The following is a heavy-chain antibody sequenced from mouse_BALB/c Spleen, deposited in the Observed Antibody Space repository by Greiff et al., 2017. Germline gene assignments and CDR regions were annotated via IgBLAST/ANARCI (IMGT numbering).Heavy chain of an antibody. D-gene: IGHD1-1*01. Sequence: DVKLVESGGGLVQPGGSLRLSCATSGFTFSDFYMEWVRQPPGKRLEWIAASRNKANDYTTEYSASVKGRFIVSRDTSQSILYLQMNALRAEDTAIYYCARDDYYGSSYRYFDVWGAGTTVTVSS. CDR1: GFTFSDFY. CDR3: ARDDYYGSSYRYFDV. V-gene: IGHV7-1*02. CDR2: SRNKANDYTT. J-gene: IGHJ1*01.